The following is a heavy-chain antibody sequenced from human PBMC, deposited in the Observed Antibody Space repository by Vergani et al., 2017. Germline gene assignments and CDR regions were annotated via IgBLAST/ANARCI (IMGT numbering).Heavy chain of an antibody. CDR2: IYYSGST. J-gene: IGHJ6*03. CDR1: GGSISSYY. V-gene: IGHV4-59*12. Sequence: QVQLQESGPGLVKPSETLSLTCTVSGGSISSYYWSWIRQPPGNGLEWIGYIYYSGSTNYNPSLKSRVTISIDTSKNQFSLKLSSVTAADTAVYYCARGRALYNPYYYYMDVWGKGTTVTVSS. D-gene: IGHD2-2*02. CDR3: ARGRALYNPYYYYMDV.